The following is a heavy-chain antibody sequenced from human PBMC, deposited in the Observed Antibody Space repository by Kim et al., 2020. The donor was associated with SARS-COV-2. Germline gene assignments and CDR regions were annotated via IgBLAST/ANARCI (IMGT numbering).Heavy chain of an antibody. V-gene: IGHV3-23*01. CDR1: GFTVNNFA. J-gene: IGHJ4*02. CDR3: ANAQPLSSGGYVFED. D-gene: IGHD6-19*01. CDR2: DPGGGGRT. Sequence: GGSLRLSCGASGFTVNNFAMSWVRQAPGKGLEWVSTDPGGGGRTFYADSVKGRFTISRDNSKNTVFLQMNSIRAEDTAVYYCANAQPLSSGGYVFEDWGQGTLVTVSS.